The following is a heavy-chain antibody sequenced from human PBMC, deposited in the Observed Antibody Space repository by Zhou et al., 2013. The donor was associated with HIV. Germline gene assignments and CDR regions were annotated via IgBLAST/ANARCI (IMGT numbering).Heavy chain of an antibody. Sequence: QVQLVQSGAEVKKPGSSVKVSCKASGGTFSSYAISWVRQAPGRGLEWMGGIIPIFATANYAPKFQGRVTITADESTNTAYMELRNLRSDDTAVYYCARALSTRWNAGGYYYMDVWGRGTTVTVSS. D-gene: IGHD1-1*01. CDR2: IIPIFATA. J-gene: IGHJ6*03. CDR1: GGTFSSYA. V-gene: IGHV1-69*12. CDR3: ARALSTRWNAGGYYYMDV.